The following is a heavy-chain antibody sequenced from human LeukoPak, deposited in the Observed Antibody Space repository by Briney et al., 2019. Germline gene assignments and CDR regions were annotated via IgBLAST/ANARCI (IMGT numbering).Heavy chain of an antibody. J-gene: IGHJ4*02. CDR1: GYTFTSYY. CDR2: INPSGGST. V-gene: IGHV1-46*03. D-gene: IGHD6-19*01. Sequence: SVKVSCKASGYTFTSYYMHWVRQAPGQGLEWMGIINPSGGSTSYAQKFQGRVTMTRDTSTSTVYMELSSLRSEDTAVYYCARGPPEAVAGYYFDYWGQGTLVTVSS. CDR3: ARGPPEAVAGYYFDY.